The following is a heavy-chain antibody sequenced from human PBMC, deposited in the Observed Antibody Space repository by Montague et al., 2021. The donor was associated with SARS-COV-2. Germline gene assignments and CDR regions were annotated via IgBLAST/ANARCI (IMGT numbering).Heavy chain of an antibody. V-gene: IGHV4-59*08. J-gene: IGHJ4*02. D-gene: IGHD1-26*01. Sequence: SETLSLTCTVSGGSISSYYWTWIRQPPGKGLEWIGYIYYSGSTNYNPSLRSRVTMSEDMSKNQFSLKLMSVTAADTAVYYCARSTVGTSHFDYWGQGTLVTVSS. CDR1: GGSISSYY. CDR3: ARSTVGTSHFDY. CDR2: IYYSGST.